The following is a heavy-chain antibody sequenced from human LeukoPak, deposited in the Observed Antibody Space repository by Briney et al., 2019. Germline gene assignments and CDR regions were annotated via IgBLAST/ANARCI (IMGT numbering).Heavy chain of an antibody. CDR2: IYSDGRNE. V-gene: IGHV3-33*08. Sequence: GGSLRLPCAASGFTFSSYAMSWVRQAPGKGLEWVAVIYSDGRNEYYADSVEGRFTISRDNSKNTLYLQMNSLRAEDTAVYYCARAEPGLFDYWGLGTLVTVSS. CDR1: GFTFSSYA. J-gene: IGHJ4*02. CDR3: ARAEPGLFDY.